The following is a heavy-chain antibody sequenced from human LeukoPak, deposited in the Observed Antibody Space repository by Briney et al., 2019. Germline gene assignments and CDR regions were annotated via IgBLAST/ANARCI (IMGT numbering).Heavy chain of an antibody. CDR3: ARRYGSGSSGTFDY. D-gene: IGHD3-10*01. J-gene: IGHJ4*02. Sequence: SETLSLTCTVSGYSISSGYYWGWIRQPPGKGLEWIGSIYHSGSTYYNPSLKSRVTISVDTSKNQFSLKLSSVTAADTAVYYCARRYGSGSSGTFDYWGQGTLVTVSS. CDR2: IYHSGST. V-gene: IGHV4-38-2*02. CDR1: GYSISSGYY.